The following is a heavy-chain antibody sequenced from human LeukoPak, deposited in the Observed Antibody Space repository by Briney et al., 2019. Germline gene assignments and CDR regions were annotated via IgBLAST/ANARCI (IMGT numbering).Heavy chain of an antibody. Sequence: GSSVKVSCKASGGTFSSYAISWVRQAPGQGLEWMGGIIPIFGTANYAQKFQGRVTITAGESTSTAYMELSSLRSEDTAVYYCARGLPYGSGSYFLDYWGQGTLVTVSS. V-gene: IGHV1-69*01. CDR1: GGTFSSYA. D-gene: IGHD3-10*01. CDR2: IIPIFGTA. CDR3: ARGLPYGSGSYFLDY. J-gene: IGHJ4*02.